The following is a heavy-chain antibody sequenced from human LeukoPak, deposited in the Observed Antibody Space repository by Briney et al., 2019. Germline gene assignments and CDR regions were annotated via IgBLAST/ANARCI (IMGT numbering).Heavy chain of an antibody. D-gene: IGHD3-10*02. V-gene: IGHV3-11*04. CDR1: GFAFTHAW. CDR3: AELGITMIGGV. J-gene: IGHJ6*04. Sequence: GGSLRLSCTASGFAFTHAWMSWVRQAPGKGLEWVSYISSSGSTIYYADSVKGRFTISRDNAKNSLYLQMNSLRAEDTAVYYCAELGITMIGGVWGKGTTVTISS. CDR2: ISSSGSTI.